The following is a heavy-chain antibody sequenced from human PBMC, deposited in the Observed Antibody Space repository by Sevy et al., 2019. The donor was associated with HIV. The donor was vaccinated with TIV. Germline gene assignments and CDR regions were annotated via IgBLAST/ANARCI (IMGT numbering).Heavy chain of an antibody. D-gene: IGHD3-22*01. CDR2: FDPEDGET. CDR1: GYTLTELS. V-gene: IGHV1-24*01. Sequence: ASVKVSCKVSGYTLTELSIHWVRQAPGKGLEWMGGFDPEDGETIYAQNFQGRVNMTEDTSTDTAYMELSSLRSEDTAVYYCATSPDYYDSSRDAFDIWGQGTMVTVSS. CDR3: ATSPDYYDSSRDAFDI. J-gene: IGHJ3*02.